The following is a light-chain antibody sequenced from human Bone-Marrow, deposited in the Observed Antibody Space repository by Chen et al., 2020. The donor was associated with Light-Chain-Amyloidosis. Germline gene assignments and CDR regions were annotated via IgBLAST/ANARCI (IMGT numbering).Light chain of an antibody. CDR2: WAS. J-gene: IGKJ4*01. Sequence: DIVMTQSPDSLAVSLGERATINCKSSQSILYSSNNKNYLAWYQQKPGQPPKLLFYWASTRDSGVPERFSGSGSGTVFTLTISSLQAEDVAVYLWQQFYSVPIPFGGGTKVDLK. CDR3: QQFYSVPIP. CDR1: QSILYSSNNKNY. V-gene: IGKV4-1*01.